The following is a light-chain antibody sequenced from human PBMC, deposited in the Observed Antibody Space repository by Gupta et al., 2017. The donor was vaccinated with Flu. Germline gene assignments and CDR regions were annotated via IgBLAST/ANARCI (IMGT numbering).Light chain of an antibody. CDR3: QQTYTTDT. Sequence: ASVGDRVTITCRASQTIKTFLNWFQQKPGKAPRLLIYETSTLPSGVPSRFSGSGSGTDFTLTISGVQPEDVATYFCQQTYTTDTFGQGTKLEMK. CDR1: QTIKTF. J-gene: IGKJ2*01. CDR2: ETS. V-gene: IGKV1-39*01.